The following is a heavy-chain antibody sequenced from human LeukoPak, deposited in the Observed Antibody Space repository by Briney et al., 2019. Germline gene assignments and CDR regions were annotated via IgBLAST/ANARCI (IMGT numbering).Heavy chain of an antibody. Sequence: GESLKISCKGSGYSFTSYWIGWVRQMPGKGLKWMGIIYPGDSDARYSPSFQGQVTISADKSISTAYLQWSSLKASDTAMYYCARQPSTHNYYDSSGHFDYWGQGTLVTVSS. CDR1: GYSFTSYW. CDR2: IYPGDSDA. J-gene: IGHJ4*02. CDR3: ARQPSTHNYYDSSGHFDY. D-gene: IGHD3-22*01. V-gene: IGHV5-51*01.